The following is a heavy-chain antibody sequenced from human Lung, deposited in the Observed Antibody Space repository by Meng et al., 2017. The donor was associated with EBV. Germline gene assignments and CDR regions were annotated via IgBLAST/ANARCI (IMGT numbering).Heavy chain of an antibody. Sequence: QVHLQESGPGMVKPSQTLSPTCTVSGGSISSKNYSWSWIRQHPGKGLEWIGYNYYSGSTYYNPSLKSRVTISVDTSKNQFSLNLTFVTAADTAVYYCATTTVRGVNWIDPWGQGTLVTVSS. D-gene: IGHD3-10*01. CDR3: ATTTVRGVNWIDP. CDR1: GGSISSKNYS. V-gene: IGHV4-31*03. CDR2: NYYSGST. J-gene: IGHJ5*02.